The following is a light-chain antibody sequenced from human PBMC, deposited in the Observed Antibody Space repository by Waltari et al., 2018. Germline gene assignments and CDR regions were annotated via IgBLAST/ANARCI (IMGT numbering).Light chain of an antibody. J-gene: IGLJ3*02. V-gene: IGLV2-23*02. CDR1: SSDVGRYNF. Sequence: QSALTQPASVSGSPGQSITLSCTGTSSDVGRYNFVSWYQQHPGQAPQLIIYEVNKRPSGVSNRLSGSKSGNTAPLTIAGLQAEDESDYYCCSYAGRSTWVFGGGTKVTVL. CDR2: EVN. CDR3: CSYAGRSTWV.